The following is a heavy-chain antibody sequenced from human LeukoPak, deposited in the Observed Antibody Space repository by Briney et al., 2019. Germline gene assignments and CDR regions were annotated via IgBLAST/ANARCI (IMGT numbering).Heavy chain of an antibody. J-gene: IGHJ4*02. CDR2: LDPEDGET. D-gene: IGHD2-2*01. CDR3: ATNRRCSSTSCYDFDY. V-gene: IGHV1-24*01. Sequence: GASVKVSCKVSGYTLTELSMHWVRQAPGKGLEWMGGLDPEDGETIYAQKFQGRVTMTEDTSTDTAYMELSSLRSEDTAVYYCATNRRCSSTSCYDFDYWGQGTLVTVSS. CDR1: GYTLTELS.